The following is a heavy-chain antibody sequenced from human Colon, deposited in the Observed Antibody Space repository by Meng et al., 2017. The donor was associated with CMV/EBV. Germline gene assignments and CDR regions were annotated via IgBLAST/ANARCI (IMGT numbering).Heavy chain of an antibody. CDR3: TREIVLRYFDS. D-gene: IGHD3-9*01. CDR2: INHSGNT. J-gene: IGHJ4*02. V-gene: IGHV4-34*01. CDR1: GGSFSGYY. Sequence: SLTCAVNGGSFSGYYWSWIRQAPGKGLEWIGKINHSGNTNYNPSLKSRIIISIDTSKNHFSLNLTSVTAADTAEYYCTREIVLRYFDSWSQGTLVTVSS.